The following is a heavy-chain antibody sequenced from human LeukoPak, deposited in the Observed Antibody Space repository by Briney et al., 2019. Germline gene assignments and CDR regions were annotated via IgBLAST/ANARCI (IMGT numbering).Heavy chain of an antibody. CDR1: GFTFSSYW. CDR2: IKQDGSEK. CDR3: ARSGYSSGWYVNYFDY. V-gene: IGHV3-7*03. Sequence: PGGSLRLSCAASGFTFSSYWMSWVRQAPGKGLEWVANIKQDGSEKYYVDSVKGRFTISRDNAKNSLYLQMNSLRAEDTAVYYCARSGYSSGWYVNYFDYWGQGTLVTVSS. J-gene: IGHJ4*02. D-gene: IGHD6-19*01.